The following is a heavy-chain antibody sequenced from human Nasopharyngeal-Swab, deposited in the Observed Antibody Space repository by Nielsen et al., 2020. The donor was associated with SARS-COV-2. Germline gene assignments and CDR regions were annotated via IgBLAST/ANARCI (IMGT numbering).Heavy chain of an antibody. V-gene: IGHV4-34*01. J-gene: IGHJ6*03. D-gene: IGHD2-2*01. CDR2: INHSGST. CDR1: GGSFTSYY. CDR3: ARGLSGIVPAPILGLGPYYSYYYMDV. Sequence: GSLRLSCVVYGGSFTSYYWGWIRQPPGKGLAWIAEINHSGSTNYNPSLTSRVTISVDTSKNQFSLKLSSVTAADTAVYYCARGLSGIVPAPILGLGPYYSYYYMDVWGKGTTVTVSS.